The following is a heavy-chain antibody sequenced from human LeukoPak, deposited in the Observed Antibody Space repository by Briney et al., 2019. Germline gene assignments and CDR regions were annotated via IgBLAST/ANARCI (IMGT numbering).Heavy chain of an antibody. CDR1: GYTFIGYY. Sequence: ASVKVSCKASGYTFIGYYMHWVRQAPGQGLEWMGWINPNSGGTNYTQKFQGRVTMTRDTSISTAYMELSRLRSDDTAVYYCARDGWYISYMDVWGKGTTVTVSS. CDR3: ARDGWYISYMDV. CDR2: INPNSGGT. V-gene: IGHV1-2*02. D-gene: IGHD6-19*01. J-gene: IGHJ6*03.